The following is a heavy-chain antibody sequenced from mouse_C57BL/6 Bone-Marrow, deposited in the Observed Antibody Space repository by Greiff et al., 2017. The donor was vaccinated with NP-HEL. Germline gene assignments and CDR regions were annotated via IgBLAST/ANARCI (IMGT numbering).Heavy chain of an antibody. CDR1: GFNIKDDY. D-gene: IGHD2-4*01. CDR2: IDPENGDT. Sequence: VQLKESGAELVRPGASVKLSCTASGFNIKDDYMHWVKQRPEQGLEWIGWIDPENGDTEYASKFQGKATITADTSSNTAYLQLSSLTSEDTAFYYCTTYDYYFDYWGQGTTLTVSS. CDR3: TTYDYYFDY. J-gene: IGHJ2*01. V-gene: IGHV14-4*01.